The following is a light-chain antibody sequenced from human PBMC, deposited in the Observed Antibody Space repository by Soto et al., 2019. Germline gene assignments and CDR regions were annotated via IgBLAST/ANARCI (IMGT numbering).Light chain of an antibody. Sequence: IQMTQSPSALSASVGDRVTITCRASQGVRKDLGWYQQKPGKAPKLLIYGISNLQSWVPSRFSGSGSGTEFTLTISSLQPEDFATYYCLQDSSNPYTFGQGTKLEIK. CDR2: GIS. J-gene: IGKJ2*01. V-gene: IGKV1-6*01. CDR3: LQDSSNPYT. CDR1: QGVRKD.